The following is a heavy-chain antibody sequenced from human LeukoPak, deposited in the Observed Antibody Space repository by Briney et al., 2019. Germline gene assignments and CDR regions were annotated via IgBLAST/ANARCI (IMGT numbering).Heavy chain of an antibody. CDR2: ISTYNGNT. CDR1: GYTFTSYG. Sequence: ASVKVSRKASGYTFTSYGITWVRQAPGQGLEWMGLISTYNGNTNYAQRLQGRVTMTTDTSTSTAYMELRSLRSDDTAVYYCARGGGNCSSTSCWSYYYYYMDVWDKGTTVTISS. J-gene: IGHJ6*03. D-gene: IGHD2-2*01. CDR3: ARGGGNCSSTSCWSYYYYYMDV. V-gene: IGHV1-18*01.